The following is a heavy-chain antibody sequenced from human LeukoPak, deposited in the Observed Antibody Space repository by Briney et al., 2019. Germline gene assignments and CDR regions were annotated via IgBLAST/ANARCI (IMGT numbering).Heavy chain of an antibody. J-gene: IGHJ4*02. CDR2: INPSGGST. V-gene: IGHV1-46*01. CDR1: GYTFTSYY. CDR3: ARFRQFDY. Sequence: GASVKVSCKASGYTFTSYYIHWVRQAPGQGLEWMGIINPSGGSTTYAQKFQGRVTMTRDMSTRTLYMELRSLRSDDTAVYYCARFRQFDYWGQGTLVTVSS.